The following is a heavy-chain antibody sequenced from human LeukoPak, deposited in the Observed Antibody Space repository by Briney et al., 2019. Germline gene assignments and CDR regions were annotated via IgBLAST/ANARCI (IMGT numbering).Heavy chain of an antibody. CDR3: ASLVTTVTDAEYFQH. V-gene: IGHV4-34*01. D-gene: IGHD4-17*01. CDR1: GGSFSGYY. CDR2: INHSGST. Sequence: SETLSLTCAVYGGSFSGYYWSWIRQPPGKGLEWIGEINHSGSTNYNPSLKSRVTISVDTSKNQFSLKLSSVTAADTAVYYCASLVTTVTDAEYFQHWGQGTLVTVSS. J-gene: IGHJ1*01.